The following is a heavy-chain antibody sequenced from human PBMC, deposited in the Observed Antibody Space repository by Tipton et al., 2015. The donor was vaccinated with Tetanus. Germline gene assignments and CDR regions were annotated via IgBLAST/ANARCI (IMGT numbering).Heavy chain of an antibody. V-gene: IGHV3-7*01. CDR1: GFTFSSYW. Sequence: AASGFTFSSYWMSWVRQAPGKGLEWVANIKQDGSEKYYVDSVKGRFTISRDNAKNSLYLQMNSLRAEDTAVYYCARDHVTMIVVVNDYWGQGTLVTVSS. CDR2: IKQDGSEK. D-gene: IGHD3-22*01. J-gene: IGHJ4*02. CDR3: ARDHVTMIVVVNDY.